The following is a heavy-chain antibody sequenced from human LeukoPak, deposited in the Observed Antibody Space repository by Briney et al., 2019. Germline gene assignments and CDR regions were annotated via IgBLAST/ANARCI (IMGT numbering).Heavy chain of an antibody. CDR1: GFTFSSYW. V-gene: IGHV3-74*01. D-gene: IGHD4-17*01. CDR3: AKPTVTHFDY. Sequence: PGGSLRLSCAASGFTFSSYWMHWVRQAPGKGLVWVSRINSDGSSTSYADSVKGRFTIPRDNSKNTLYLQMISLRTEDTAVYYCAKPTVTHFDYWGQGTLVTVSS. J-gene: IGHJ4*02. CDR2: INSDGSST.